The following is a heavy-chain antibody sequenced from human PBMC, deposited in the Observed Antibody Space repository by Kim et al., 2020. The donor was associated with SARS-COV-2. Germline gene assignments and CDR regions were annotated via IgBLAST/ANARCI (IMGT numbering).Heavy chain of an antibody. V-gene: IGHV4-30-2*04. Sequence: NPPPQGRVTISVATAKNQFSLKLSSVTAADTAVYYCASLYDSSGYFFDYWGQGTLVTVSS. D-gene: IGHD3-22*01. CDR3: ASLYDSSGYFFDY. J-gene: IGHJ4*02.